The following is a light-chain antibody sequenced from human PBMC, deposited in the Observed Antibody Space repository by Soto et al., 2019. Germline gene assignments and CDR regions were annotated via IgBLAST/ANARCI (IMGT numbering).Light chain of an antibody. Sequence: EIVMTQSPATLSVSPGERATLSCRASQSVSGNLAWYQQKPGQAPRLLIYGASPRATGIPARFSGSGSGTEFTLTISSLQSEDFAVYYCQQYNNWPQTFGQGTKVEIK. CDR2: GAS. J-gene: IGKJ1*01. V-gene: IGKV3D-15*01. CDR1: QSVSGN. CDR3: QQYNNWPQT.